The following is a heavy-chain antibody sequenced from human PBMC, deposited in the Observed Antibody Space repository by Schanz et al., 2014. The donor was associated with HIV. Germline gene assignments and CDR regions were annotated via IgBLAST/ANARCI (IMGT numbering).Heavy chain of an antibody. CDR2: INPNSGGT. J-gene: IGHJ4*02. V-gene: IGHV1-2*02. Sequence: QVQLVQSGAEVKKPGASVKVSCKAFGYTFTGYYIHWVRQAPGQGLEWMGWINPNSGGTNHAQVFQGRVTMTRDTSISTAYMELRRLRSDDTAVYYCARDQNVISMVRGVMGGVDYWGQGTLVTVSS. CDR1: GYTFTGYY. CDR3: ARDQNVISMVRGVMGGVDY. D-gene: IGHD3-10*01.